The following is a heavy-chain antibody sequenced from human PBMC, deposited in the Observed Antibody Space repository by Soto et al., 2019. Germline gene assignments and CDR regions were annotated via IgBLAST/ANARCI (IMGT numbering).Heavy chain of an antibody. V-gene: IGHV4-31*03. CDR1: GGSISSGGYY. CDR2: IYYSGST. D-gene: IGHD2-2*01. CDR3: ARVNRIVVVPAAKAPDYSSSPGAFDI. Sequence: SETLSLTCTVSGGSISSGGYYWSWIRQHPGKGLEWIGYIYYSGSTYYNPSLKSRVTISVDTSKNQFSLKLSSVTAADTAVYYCARVNRIVVVPAAKAPDYSSSPGAFDIWGQGTMVTVSS. J-gene: IGHJ3*02.